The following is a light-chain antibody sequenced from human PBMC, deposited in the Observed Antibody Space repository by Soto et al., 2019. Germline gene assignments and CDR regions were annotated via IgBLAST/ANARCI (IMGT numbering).Light chain of an antibody. CDR2: EVS. CDR3: SSYTTASTYV. J-gene: IGLJ1*01. Sequence: QSVLAQPASVSGSPGQSITVSCTGTTSDVGAYNYVSWYQQYPGKAPKLIIYEVSNRPSGISDRFSGSKSGNTASLTISGLQTEYEADFYCSSYTTASTYVFGTGTKVTVL. V-gene: IGLV2-14*01. CDR1: TSDVGAYNY.